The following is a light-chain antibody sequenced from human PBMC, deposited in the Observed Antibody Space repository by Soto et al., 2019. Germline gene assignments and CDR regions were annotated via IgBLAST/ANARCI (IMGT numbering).Light chain of an antibody. Sequence: QPVLTQSPSASASLGASVKLTCTLSSGHSSYAIAWHQQQPEKGPRYLMKLNNDGSHSKGDGIPDRFSGSSSGAERYLTISSLQSEDEADYYCQTWGTGPFVFGTGTKVTVL. V-gene: IGLV4-69*01. J-gene: IGLJ1*01. CDR3: QTWGTGPFV. CDR2: LNNDGSH. CDR1: SGHSSYA.